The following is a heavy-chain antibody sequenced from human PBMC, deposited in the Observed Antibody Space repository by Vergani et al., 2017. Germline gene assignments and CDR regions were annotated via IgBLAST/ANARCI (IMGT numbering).Heavy chain of an antibody. J-gene: IGHJ4*02. D-gene: IGHD6-6*01. V-gene: IGHV4-34*01. CDR3: ARGPSMAARTRFDY. Sequence: QVQLQQWGAGLLKPSETLSLTCAVYGGSFSGYYWSWIRQPPGKGLEWIGEINHSGSTNYNPSLKSRVTISRDTSKNQFSLKLRSVTAAGTAVYYCARGPSMAARTRFDYWGQGTLVTVSS. CDR2: INHSGST. CDR1: GGSFSGYY.